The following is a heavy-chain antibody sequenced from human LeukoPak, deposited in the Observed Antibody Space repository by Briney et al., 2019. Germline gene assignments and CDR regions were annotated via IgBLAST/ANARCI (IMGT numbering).Heavy chain of an antibody. CDR3: ARDRAVAGLFDY. D-gene: IGHD6-19*01. V-gene: IGHV3-7*01. CDR1: GFTFSSYF. J-gene: IGHJ4*02. Sequence: GGSLRLSCAASGFTFSSYFLTWVRQAPGKGLEWVANINQDGTERQYVDSVKGRFTISRDNAKNSLYLQINSLRAEDTAVYYCARDRAVAGLFDYWGQGTLVTVSS. CDR2: INQDGTER.